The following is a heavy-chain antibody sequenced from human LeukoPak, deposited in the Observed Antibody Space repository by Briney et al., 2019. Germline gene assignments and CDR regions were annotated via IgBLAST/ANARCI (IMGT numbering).Heavy chain of an antibody. V-gene: IGHV4-34*01. J-gene: IGHJ4*02. Sequence: PSETLSLTCAVYGGSFSGYYWSWIRQPPGKGLEWIGEINHSGSTNYSPSLKSRVTISVDTSKNQFSLKLSSVTAADTAVYYCALHLWEPADYWGQGTLVTVSS. CDR3: ALHLWEPADY. D-gene: IGHD1-26*01. CDR1: GGSFSGYY. CDR2: INHSGST.